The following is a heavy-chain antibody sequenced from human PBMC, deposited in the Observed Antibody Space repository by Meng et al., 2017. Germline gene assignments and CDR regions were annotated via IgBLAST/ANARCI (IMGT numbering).Heavy chain of an antibody. CDR1: GFTVSSNY. V-gene: IGHV3-66*02. J-gene: IGHJ2*01. CDR2: IYSGGST. Sequence: EGGLVGSGGGLVRPGGSLGLSCAASGFTVSSNYMSWVRQAPGKGLEWVSVIYSGGSTYYADSVKGRFTISRDNSKNTLYLQMNSLRAEDTAVYYCASELPGGPNYWYFDLWGRGTLVTVSS. CDR3: ASELPGGPNYWYFDL. D-gene: IGHD3-10*01.